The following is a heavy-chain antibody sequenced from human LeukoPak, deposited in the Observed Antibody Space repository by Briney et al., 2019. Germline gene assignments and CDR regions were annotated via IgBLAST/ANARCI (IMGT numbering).Heavy chain of an antibody. CDR1: GFTSSCYA. J-gene: IGHJ4*02. V-gene: IGHV3-30*01. CDR2: ISYDGSNK. Sequence: PGGSLRLSCAASGFTSSCYAMHWVRQAPGKGLEWVAVISYDGSNKYYADSVKGRFTISRDNSKNTLYLQMNSLRAEDTAVYYCARDYYGGNSYYFDYWGQGTLVTVSS. CDR3: ARDYYGGNSYYFDY. D-gene: IGHD4-23*01.